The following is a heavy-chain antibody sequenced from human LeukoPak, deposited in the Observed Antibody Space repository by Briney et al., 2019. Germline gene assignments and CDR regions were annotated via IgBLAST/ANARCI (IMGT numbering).Heavy chain of an antibody. D-gene: IGHD2-15*01. Sequence: PGGSLRLSCVASGFTFTNYEMNWVRQVPGKGLEWVSYTVGGGTTIYYADTLKGRITVSRDNAKESLYLQMNSLRAEDTAVYYCASGPAAAYGLENWFDPWGQGTLVTVSS. CDR1: GFTFTNYE. V-gene: IGHV3-48*03. J-gene: IGHJ5*02. CDR3: ASGPAAAYGLENWFDP. CDR2: TVGGGTTI.